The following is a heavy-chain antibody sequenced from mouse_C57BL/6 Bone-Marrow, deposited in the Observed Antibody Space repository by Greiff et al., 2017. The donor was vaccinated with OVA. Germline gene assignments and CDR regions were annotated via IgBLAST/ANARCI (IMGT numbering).Heavy chain of an antibody. V-gene: IGHV1-52*01. Sequence: QVQLKQPGAELVRPGSSVKLSCKASGYTFTSYWMHWVKQRPIQGLEWIGNIDPSDSDTHYNQKFKDKATLTVDKSSSTAYMQLSSLTSEDSAVYYCARGYYYSWAMDYWGQGTSVTVSS. CDR1: GYTFTSYW. J-gene: IGHJ4*01. CDR2: IDPSDSDT. CDR3: ARGYYYSWAMDY. D-gene: IGHD1-1*01.